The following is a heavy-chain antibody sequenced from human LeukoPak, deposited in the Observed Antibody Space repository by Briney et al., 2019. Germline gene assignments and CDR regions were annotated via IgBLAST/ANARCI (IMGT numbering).Heavy chain of an antibody. J-gene: IGHJ5*02. CDR1: AFTGNSNY. V-gene: IGHV3-66*02. D-gene: IGHD3-3*01. CDR3: ARGLLSNWFAP. CDR2: IYSGSST. Sequence: GSPSFSCAASAFTGNSNYMSRHRQAPGQGLVWVIVIYSGSSTYYADSVKGRFTISRDNSKNTLYLQMNSLRAEDTAVYYCARGLLSNWFAPWGQGTLVTVSS.